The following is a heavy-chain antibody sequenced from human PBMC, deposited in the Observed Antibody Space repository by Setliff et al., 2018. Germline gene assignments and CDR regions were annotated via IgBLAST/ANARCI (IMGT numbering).Heavy chain of an antibody. CDR2: IYYSGST. Sequence: SETLSLTCTVSGGSISSYYWSWIRQPPGKGLEWIGYIYYSGSTNYNPSLKSRVTISVDTSKNQFSLKLSSVTAADTAVYYCAGSLTGIYYYCYMDVWGKGTTVTVSS. D-gene: IGHD3-9*01. J-gene: IGHJ6*03. V-gene: IGHV4-59*08. CDR3: AGSLTGIYYYCYMDV. CDR1: GGSISSYY.